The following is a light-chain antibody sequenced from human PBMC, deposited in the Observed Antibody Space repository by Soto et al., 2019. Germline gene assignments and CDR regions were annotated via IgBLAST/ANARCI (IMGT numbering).Light chain of an antibody. CDR1: SSDVGTYNY. CDR2: DVS. V-gene: IGLV2-14*03. CDR3: SSYTSSSTLL. Sequence: QSALTQPASVSGSPGQSITISCTGTSSDVGTYNYVDWYQHHPGKAPKLMIYDVSNRPSGVSNRFSGSKSGNTASLTISGLQAEDEADYYCSSYTSSSTLLFGGGTKLTVL. J-gene: IGLJ2*01.